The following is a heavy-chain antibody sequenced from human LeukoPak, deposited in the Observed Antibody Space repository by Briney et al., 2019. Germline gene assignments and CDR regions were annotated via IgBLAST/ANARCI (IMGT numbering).Heavy chain of an antibody. CDR1: GFTFRSYA. D-gene: IGHD3-3*01. V-gene: IGHV3-23*01. CDR2: ISGSGGST. Sequence: GGSLRLSCAASGFTFRSYAMSGVRQAPGKGLEGVSAISGSGGSTYYGDCVKGRFTISRDNSKNTLYLQMNSLRAEDTAVYYCATRSHYDFRSGYIDYWGQGTLVTVSS. J-gene: IGHJ4*02. CDR3: ATRSHYDFRSGYIDY.